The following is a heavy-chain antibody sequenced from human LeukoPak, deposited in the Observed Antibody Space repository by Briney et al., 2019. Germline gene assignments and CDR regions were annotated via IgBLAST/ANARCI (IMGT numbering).Heavy chain of an antibody. V-gene: IGHV3-30*18. CDR2: ISDDGRRK. CDR3: AKRPSDYGDYVSYFDY. D-gene: IGHD4-17*01. CDR1: GFTFSSYG. J-gene: IGHJ4*02. Sequence: GRSLRLSCAASGFTFSSYGMHWVRQAPGKGLEWVGVISDDGRRKDYADSVKGRFTISRDNSKDTLCLQMNSLRAEDTAVYYCAKRPSDYGDYVSYFDYWGQGTLVTVSS.